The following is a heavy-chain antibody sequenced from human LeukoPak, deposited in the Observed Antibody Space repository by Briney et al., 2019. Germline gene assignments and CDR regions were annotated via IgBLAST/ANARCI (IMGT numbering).Heavy chain of an antibody. Sequence: PGGSLRLSCAASGFTFSTYPLNWVRQAPGKGLEWVSSIGGSSSSIYYADSLKGRFTISRDNAKNSLYLQMNSLRAEDTAVYYCAREESEGFDYWGQGTLVTVSS. D-gene: IGHD1-14*01. J-gene: IGHJ4*02. V-gene: IGHV3-21*01. CDR1: GFTFSTYP. CDR2: IGGSSSSI. CDR3: AREESEGFDY.